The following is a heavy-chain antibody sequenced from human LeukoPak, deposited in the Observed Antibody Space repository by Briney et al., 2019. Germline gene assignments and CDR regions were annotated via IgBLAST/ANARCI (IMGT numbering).Heavy chain of an antibody. Sequence: GGSLRLSCAASGFTFSSYAMSWVRQAPGKGLEWVSAISGSGGSTYYADSVKGRFTISRDNSKNTLYLQMNSLRAEDTAVYYCAKEPFKYYYDSSGYYDYWGQGTLVTVPS. CDR1: GFTFSSYA. CDR3: AKEPFKYYYDSSGYYDY. V-gene: IGHV3-23*01. J-gene: IGHJ4*02. CDR2: ISGSGGST. D-gene: IGHD3-22*01.